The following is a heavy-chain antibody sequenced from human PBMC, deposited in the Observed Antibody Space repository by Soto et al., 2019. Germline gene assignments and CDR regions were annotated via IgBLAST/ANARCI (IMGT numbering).Heavy chain of an antibody. J-gene: IGHJ3*02. CDR2: IIPMLGIA. CDR1: GGTFSTYS. Sequence: QVQLVQSGAEVKKPGSSVKVSCKDSGGTFSTYSMFWVRQAPGQGLEWMGRIIPMLGIANHAQRFQDRVTMTADKSTATAHMELSSLRSEDTALYYCTIGSWSGEVFDIWGQGTRVTVSS. V-gene: IGHV1-69*02. D-gene: IGHD2-21*01. CDR3: TIGSWSGEVFDI.